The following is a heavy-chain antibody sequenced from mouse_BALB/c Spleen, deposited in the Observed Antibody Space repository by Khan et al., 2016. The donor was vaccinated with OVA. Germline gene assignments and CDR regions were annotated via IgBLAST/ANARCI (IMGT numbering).Heavy chain of an antibody. J-gene: IGHJ4*01. CDR3: ARDGSRYNYAMDY. D-gene: IGHD2-3*01. CDR2: ISYSGST. CDR1: GYSITSDYA. Sequence: EVKLEESGPGLVKPSQSLSLTCTVTGYSITSDYAWNWIRQFPGNKLEWMGYISYSGSTTYNPALKSRISITRDTSKNQFFLQLNSVTTEDTATYDCARDGSRYNYAMDYWGQGTSVTVSS. V-gene: IGHV3-2*02.